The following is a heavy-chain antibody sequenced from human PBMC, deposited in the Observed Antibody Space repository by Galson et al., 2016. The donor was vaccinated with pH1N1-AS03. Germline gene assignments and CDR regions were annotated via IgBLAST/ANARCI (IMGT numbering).Heavy chain of an antibody. CDR2: LDWDDDK. CDR1: GFSLNTDGMR. J-gene: IGHJ4*02. CDR3: GLTGIAATGYFDY. D-gene: IGHD6-13*01. V-gene: IGHV2-70*04. Sequence: PALVKPTQTLTLTCTFSGFSLNTDGMRVSWIRQPPGKALEWLARLDWDDDKFYRTSLKTRLTISKDTSKNQVVLTLTNVGPVDTATYYCGLTGIAATGYFDYWGQGTLVTVSS.